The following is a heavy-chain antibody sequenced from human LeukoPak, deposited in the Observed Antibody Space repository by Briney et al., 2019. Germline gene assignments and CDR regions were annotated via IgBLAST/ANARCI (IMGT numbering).Heavy chain of an antibody. D-gene: IGHD6-13*01. CDR2: IKQDGTEK. CDR1: GFTFTTYW. Sequence: PGGSLRLSCAASGFTFTTYWLGWVRQPPGKGLEWVANIKQDGTEKYYVDSVKGRFTISRGNAKNSLYLQMNSLRAEDTAVYYCARDLFAGGELRIEQQLLGNWFDPWGQGTLVTVSS. V-gene: IGHV3-7*01. J-gene: IGHJ5*02. CDR3: ARDLFAGGELRIEQQLLGNWFDP.